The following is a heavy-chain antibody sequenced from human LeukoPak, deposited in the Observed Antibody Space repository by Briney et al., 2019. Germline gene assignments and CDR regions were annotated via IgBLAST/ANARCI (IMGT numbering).Heavy chain of an antibody. V-gene: IGHV4-39*01. CDR2: IYYSGST. CDR3: ARLDSSGPNDY. J-gene: IGHJ4*02. D-gene: IGHD6-19*01. CDR1: GGSISSSSFY. Sequence: PSETLSLTCTVSGGSISSSSFYWGWIRQPPGKGLEWIGNIYYSGSTYYNPSLKSRVTISVDTSKNQFSLNLSSVTAADTAVYYCARLDSSGPNDYWGQGTLVIVSS.